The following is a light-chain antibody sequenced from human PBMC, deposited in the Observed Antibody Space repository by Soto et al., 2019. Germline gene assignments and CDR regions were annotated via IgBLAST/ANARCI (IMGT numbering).Light chain of an antibody. CDR3: CSYAGSTSLV. CDR1: SSDVGSYNL. CDR2: EVI. Sequence: QSALPQPASVSGSPGQAITISCTGTSSDVGSYNLVSWYQQHPGKAPKVIIYEVIKRPSGVSNRFSGSKSGNTASLTISGLQAEDEADYCCCSYAGSTSLVFGGGTKLTVL. V-gene: IGLV2-23*02. J-gene: IGLJ2*01.